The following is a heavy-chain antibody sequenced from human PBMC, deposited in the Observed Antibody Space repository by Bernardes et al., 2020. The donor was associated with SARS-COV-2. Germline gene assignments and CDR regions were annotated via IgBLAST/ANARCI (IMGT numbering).Heavy chain of an antibody. J-gene: IGHJ5*02. CDR1: GFTVSRND. Sequence: GGSLRLSCAASGFTVSRNDMSWVRQAPGKGLEWVSVIYSAGGTYYADSVRGRFTLSRDNSKNTLNLQMDSLRTEDTAVYYCARGPIGVAGTRVFDWFDPWGQGTLVTVSS. CDR3: ARGPIGVAGTRVFDWFDP. D-gene: IGHD6-19*01. CDR2: IYSAGGT. V-gene: IGHV3-53*05.